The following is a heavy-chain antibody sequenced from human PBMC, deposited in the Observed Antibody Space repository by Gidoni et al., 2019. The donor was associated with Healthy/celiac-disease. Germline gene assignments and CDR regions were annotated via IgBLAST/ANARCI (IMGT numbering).Heavy chain of an antibody. V-gene: IGHV3-15*07. CDR3: TRRITGTTWSDYYYYMDV. J-gene: IGHJ6*03. CDR1: GFTFSNAW. CDR2: IKSKTDGGGT. Sequence: EVQLVESGGGLVKPGGSLRLSCAASGFTFSNAWMNWVRQAPGKGLEWVGRIKSKTDGGGTDYAAPVKGRFTISRDDSKNTLYLQMNSLKTEDTAVYYCTRRITGTTWSDYYYYMDVWGKGTTVTVSS. D-gene: IGHD1-7*01.